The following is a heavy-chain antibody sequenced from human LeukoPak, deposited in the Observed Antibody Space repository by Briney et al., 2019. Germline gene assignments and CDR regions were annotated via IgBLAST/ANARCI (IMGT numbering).Heavy chain of an antibody. CDR3: VKGLTYYYGSGSYPFDY. J-gene: IGHJ4*02. Sequence: GGSLRLSCSASGFTFSSYAMHWVRQAPGKGLEYVSAISSNGGGTYYADSVKGRFTISRDNSKNTLYLQMSSLRAEDTAVYYCVKGLTYYYGSGSYPFDYWGQGTLVTVSS. CDR2: ISSNGGGT. D-gene: IGHD3-10*01. CDR1: GFTFSSYA. V-gene: IGHV3-64D*06.